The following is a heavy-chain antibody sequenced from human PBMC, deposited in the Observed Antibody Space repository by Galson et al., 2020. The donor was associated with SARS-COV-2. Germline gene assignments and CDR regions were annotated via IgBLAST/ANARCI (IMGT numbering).Heavy chain of an antibody. J-gene: IGHJ6*02. CDR2: ISYDGSNK. CDR1: GFTFSSYA. Sequence: GESLKISCAASGFTFSSYAMHWVRQAPGKGLEWVAVISYDGSNKYYADSVKGRFTISRDNSENTLYLQMNSLRAEDTAVYYCARDLLMVNPYYYYYGMDVWGQGTTVTVSS. D-gene: IGHD2-8*01. CDR3: ARDLLMVNPYYYYYGMDV. V-gene: IGHV3-30-3*01.